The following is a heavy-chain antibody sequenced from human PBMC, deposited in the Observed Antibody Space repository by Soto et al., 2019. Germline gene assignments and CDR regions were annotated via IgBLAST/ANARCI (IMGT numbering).Heavy chain of an antibody. V-gene: IGHV3-30*18. CDR2: ISYDGSNK. CDR1: GFTFSSYG. CDR3: AKDPRTAAGIFDY. Sequence: QVQLVESGGGVVQPGRSPRLSCAASGFTFSSYGMHWVRQAPGKGLEWVAVISYDGSNKYYADSVKGRFTISRDNSKNTLYLQMNSLRAEDTAVYYCAKDPRTAAGIFDYWGQGTLVTVSS. D-gene: IGHD6-13*01. J-gene: IGHJ4*02.